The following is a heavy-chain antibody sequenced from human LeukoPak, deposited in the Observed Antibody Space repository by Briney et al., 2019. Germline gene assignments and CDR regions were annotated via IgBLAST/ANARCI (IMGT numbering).Heavy chain of an antibody. J-gene: IGHJ6*03. CDR3: ARVGYDFWSGSPYYYMDV. V-gene: IGHV1-18*01. CDR2: ISAYNGNT. D-gene: IGHD3-3*01. CDR1: GYTFTIYG. Sequence: GASVTVSFKASGYTFTIYGISWVRQAPGQGLEWMGWISAYNGNTNYAQKLQGRVTMTTDTSTSTAYMELRSLRSDDTAVYYCARVGYDFWSGSPYYYMDVGGKGTTVTVSS.